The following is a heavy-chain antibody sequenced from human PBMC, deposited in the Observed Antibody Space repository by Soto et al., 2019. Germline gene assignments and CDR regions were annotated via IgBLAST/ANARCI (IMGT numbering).Heavy chain of an antibody. CDR1: GFSFSSYA. V-gene: IGHV3-30*18. CDR3: AKVAGVATGGTVGGLDP. J-gene: IGHJ5*02. Sequence: QVQLVESGGGVVQPGRSLRLSCQTSGFSFSSYAMHWVRQAPGKGLEWVGVISYDGSHKFYGEFVKGRFTISRDNSKNTLYLQMPSLTTDDTGVYYCAKVAGVATGGTVGGLDPWGQGTLVTVSS. CDR2: ISYDGSHK. D-gene: IGHD6-13*01.